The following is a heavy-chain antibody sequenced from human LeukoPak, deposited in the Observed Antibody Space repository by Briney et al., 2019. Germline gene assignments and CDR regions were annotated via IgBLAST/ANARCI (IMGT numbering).Heavy chain of an antibody. Sequence: GGSLRLSCAASGFTFSNYGMHWVRQAPGKGLEWAAAVSNDGNDKYYADSVKGRFTIPRDNSKNTLYLQMNTLRVEDTAVYYCAKDHPTGGVAFAYWGLGTLVTVSS. J-gene: IGHJ4*02. D-gene: IGHD7-27*01. V-gene: IGHV3-30*18. CDR2: VSNDGNDK. CDR3: AKDHPTGGVAFAY. CDR1: GFTFSNYG.